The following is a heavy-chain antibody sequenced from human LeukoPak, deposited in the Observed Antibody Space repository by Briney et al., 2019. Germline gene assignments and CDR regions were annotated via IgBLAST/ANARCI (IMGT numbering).Heavy chain of an antibody. D-gene: IGHD6-19*01. CDR1: GGSISSSSYY. V-gene: IGHV4-39*07. CDR2: IYYSGST. CDR3: GRNFGYSSGWLEERYYMDV. Sequence: PSETLSLTCTVSGGSISSSSYYWGWIRQPPGKGLEWIGSIYYSGSTYYNPSLKSRVTISVDTSKNQFSLKLSSVTAADTAVYYCGRNFGYSSGWLEERYYMDVWGKGTTVTVSS. J-gene: IGHJ6*03.